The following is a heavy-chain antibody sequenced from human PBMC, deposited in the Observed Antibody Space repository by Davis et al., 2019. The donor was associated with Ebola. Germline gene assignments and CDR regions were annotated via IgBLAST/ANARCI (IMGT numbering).Heavy chain of an antibody. Sequence: GESLKISCAASGFRSRDHHMDWVRQATGKGLEWVSRIGNKDNTHIIEYAASVKGRFTISRDDSKNSLYLQMDSLKTEDTAVYYCARDKIGSYSFDYWGQGTPVTVSS. J-gene: IGHJ4*02. D-gene: IGHD1-26*01. CDR2: IGNKDNTHII. V-gene: IGHV3-72*01. CDR3: ARDKIGSYSFDY. CDR1: GFRSRDHH.